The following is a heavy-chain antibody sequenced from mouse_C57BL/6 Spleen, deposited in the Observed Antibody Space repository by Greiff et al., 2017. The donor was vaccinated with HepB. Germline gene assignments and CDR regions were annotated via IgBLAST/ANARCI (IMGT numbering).Heavy chain of an antibody. CDR3: TTSLGRGHYFDY. J-gene: IGHJ2*01. V-gene: IGHV1-15*01. CDR1: GYTFTDYE. CDR2: IDPETGGT. D-gene: IGHD4-1*01. Sequence: QVHVKQSGAELVRPGASVTLSCKASGYTFTDYEMHWVKQTPVHGLEWIGAIDPETGGTAYNQKFKGKAILTADKSSSTAYMELRSLTSEDSAVYYCTTSLGRGHYFDYWGQGTTLTVSS.